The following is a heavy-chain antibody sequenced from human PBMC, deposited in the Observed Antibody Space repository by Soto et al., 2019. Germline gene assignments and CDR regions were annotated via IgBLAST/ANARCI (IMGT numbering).Heavy chain of an antibody. CDR3: ASQDYYDSRGYIY. CDR2: INTGNGNT. Sequence: QVQLVQSGAEEKKPGASVKVSCKASGYTFTSYAMHWVRQAPGQRLEWMGWINTGNGNTKYSQKFQGRVTITRDTSASTAYMELNSLRSDDTAVYYCASQDYYDSRGYIYWGQGTLVTVYS. J-gene: IGHJ4*02. D-gene: IGHD3-22*01. V-gene: IGHV1-3*04. CDR1: GYTFTSYA.